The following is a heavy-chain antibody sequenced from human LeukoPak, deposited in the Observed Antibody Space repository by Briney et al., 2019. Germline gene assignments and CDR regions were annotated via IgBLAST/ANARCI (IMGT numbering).Heavy chain of an antibody. CDR1: GGSFSGYY. V-gene: IGHV4-34*01. Sequence: SETLSLTCAVYGGSFSGYYWSWIRQPPGKGLEWIGEINHSGSTNYNPSLKSRVTISVDTSKNQFSLKLSSVTAADTAVCYCARGRGYCSGGSCRGFDYWGQGTLVTVSS. CDR3: ARGRGYCSGGSCRGFDY. CDR2: INHSGST. D-gene: IGHD2-15*01. J-gene: IGHJ4*02.